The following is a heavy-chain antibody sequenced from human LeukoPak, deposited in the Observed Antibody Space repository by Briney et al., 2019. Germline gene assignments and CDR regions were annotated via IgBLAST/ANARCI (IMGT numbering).Heavy chain of an antibody. V-gene: IGHV4-59*01. Sequence: PSETLSLTCTVSGGSISSYYWSWIRQPPGKGLEWIGYIYYSGSTNYNPSLQSRVTISVDTSKNQFSLKLSSVTAADTAVYYCARTYGDYVPGYFDYWGQGTLVTVSS. CDR3: ARTYGDYVPGYFDY. CDR2: IYYSGST. CDR1: GGSISSYY. D-gene: IGHD4-17*01. J-gene: IGHJ4*02.